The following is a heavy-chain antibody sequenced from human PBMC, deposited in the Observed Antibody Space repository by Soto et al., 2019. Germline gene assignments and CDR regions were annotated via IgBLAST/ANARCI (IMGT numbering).Heavy chain of an antibody. CDR2: IWYDGSNK. D-gene: IGHD3-16*02. V-gene: IGHV3-33*01. CDR1: GFTFSSYG. Sequence: QVQLVESGGGVVQPGRSLRLSCAASGFTFSSYGMHWVRQAPGKGLEWVAVIWYDGSNKYYADSVKGRFTISRDNSKNTLYLQMNSLRAEDTAVYYCARDPPGSLGELSYECDYWGQGTLVTVSS. CDR3: ARDPPGSLGELSYECDY. J-gene: IGHJ4*02.